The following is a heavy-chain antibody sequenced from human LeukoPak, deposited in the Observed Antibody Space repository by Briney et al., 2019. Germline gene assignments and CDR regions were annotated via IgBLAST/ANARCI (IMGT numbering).Heavy chain of an antibody. CDR1: GFTFSSYC. D-gene: IGHD3-10*01. J-gene: IGHJ4*02. Sequence: GGSLRLSCAASGFTFSSYCMHWVRQAPGKGLEWVAFIRYDGSNKYYADSVKGRFTISRDNSKNTLYLQMNSLRAEDTAVYYCAKPFPRYYYGSGSYYNEGYFEYWGQGTLVTVSS. CDR3: AKPFPRYYYGSGSYYNEGYFEY. V-gene: IGHV3-30*02. CDR2: IRYDGSNK.